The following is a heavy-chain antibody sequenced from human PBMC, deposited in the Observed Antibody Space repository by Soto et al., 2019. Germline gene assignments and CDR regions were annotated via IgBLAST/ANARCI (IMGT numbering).Heavy chain of an antibody. J-gene: IGHJ6*02. CDR3: ARGRPNYFYYGLDV. CDR2: KYYSGAT. Sequence: SETLSLTCTVSGGPIKSDYYWAWVRQPPGGGLQWMGYKYYSGATDSDPSLKRRVSFSVDMSKNQFSLNLTSVTVADTAVYYCARGRPNYFYYGLDVWGQGIPVTVSS. V-gene: IGHV4-30-4*01. CDR1: GGPIKSDYY.